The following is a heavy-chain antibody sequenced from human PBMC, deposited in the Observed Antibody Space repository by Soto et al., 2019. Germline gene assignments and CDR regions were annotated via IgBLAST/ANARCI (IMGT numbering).Heavy chain of an antibody. Sequence: ASVKFSCKTSGYTFSSIGISWVRQAPGQGLECMGWISPHEGDTYYAQRLQGRVTMTTXPXTNXTXMGLXSLIYADTAVYFCARDLDASGSYFPNSWG. CDR2: ISPHEGDT. J-gene: IGHJ5*01. D-gene: IGHD3-10*01. CDR3: ARDLDASGSYFPNS. CDR1: GYTFSSIG. V-gene: IGHV1-18*01.